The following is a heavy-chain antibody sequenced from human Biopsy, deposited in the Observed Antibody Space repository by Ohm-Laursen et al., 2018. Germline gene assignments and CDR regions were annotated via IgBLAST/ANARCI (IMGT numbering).Heavy chain of an antibody. D-gene: IGHD6-19*01. Sequence: SLRLSCSATGFGMYAMHWVRQPPGKGLEWLAVIAYDGSNKYYAESVKGRFTISRDRSRDTVHLQMNSLRYEDTALYYCAKDGGQWLGGAFDIWGHGTMVSVSS. V-gene: IGHV3-30*18. CDR1: GFGMYA. CDR2: IAYDGSNK. J-gene: IGHJ3*02. CDR3: AKDGGQWLGGAFDI.